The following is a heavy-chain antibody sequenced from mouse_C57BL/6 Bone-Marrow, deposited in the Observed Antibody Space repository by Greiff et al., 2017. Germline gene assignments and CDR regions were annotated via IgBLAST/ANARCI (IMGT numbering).Heavy chain of an antibody. CDR2: ISDGGSYT. V-gene: IGHV5-4*01. Sequence: EVQLQESGGGLVKPGGSLKLSCAASGFTFSSYAMSWVRQTPEKRLEWVATISDGGSYTYYPDNVKGRFTISRDNAKNNLYLQMSHLKSEDTAMYYCARGEGYDYWGQGTTLTVSS. J-gene: IGHJ2*01. CDR1: GFTFSSYA. CDR3: ARGEGYDY.